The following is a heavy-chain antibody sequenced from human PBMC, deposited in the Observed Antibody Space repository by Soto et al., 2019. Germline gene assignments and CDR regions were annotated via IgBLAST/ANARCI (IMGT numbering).Heavy chain of an antibody. CDR3: PTHCRSPSRYDGMDF. V-gene: IGHV3-21*01. CDR1: GFTFSSYS. J-gene: IGHJ6*02. CDR2: ISASSDYI. D-gene: IGHD2-2*01. Sequence: VQLVESGGGLVKPGGSLRLSCTASGFTFSSYSMNWVRQAPGKGLEWVSSISASSDYIFYIDSLTGRLTISRDNAKNSLYLQLNSLRAEYMAVFYCPTHCRSPSRYDGMDFWGQGTTVTVSS.